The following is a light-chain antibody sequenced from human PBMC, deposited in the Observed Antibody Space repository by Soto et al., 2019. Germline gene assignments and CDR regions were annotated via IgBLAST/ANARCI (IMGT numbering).Light chain of an antibody. Sequence: EIVLTQSPGTLSLSPGERATLSCRASQSVSSSYLAWYQQKPGQAPRLLIYGASSRATGIPDRFSGSGSGTDLTLTISRLEPEDFAVYYWQQYGSSPVTFGQGTKVEIK. CDR3: QQYGSSPVT. CDR1: QSVSSSY. J-gene: IGKJ1*01. V-gene: IGKV3-20*01. CDR2: GAS.